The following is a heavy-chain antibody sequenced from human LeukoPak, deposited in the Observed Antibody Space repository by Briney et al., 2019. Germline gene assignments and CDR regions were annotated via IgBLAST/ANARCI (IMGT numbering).Heavy chain of an antibody. Sequence: SETLSLTCTVSGGSISSYYWSWIRQPPGKGLEWIGYIYYSGSTNYNPSLKSRITISVDTSKNQFSLKLSSVTAADTAVYYCARARPSKGFDPWGQGTLVTVSS. CDR3: ARARPSKGFDP. J-gene: IGHJ5*02. V-gene: IGHV4-59*01. D-gene: IGHD2-2*01. CDR2: IYYSGST. CDR1: GGSISSYY.